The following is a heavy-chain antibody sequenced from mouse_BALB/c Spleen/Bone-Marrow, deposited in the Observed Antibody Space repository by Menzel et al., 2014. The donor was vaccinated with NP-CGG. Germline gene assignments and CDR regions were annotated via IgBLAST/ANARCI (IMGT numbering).Heavy chain of an antibody. CDR1: GFTFSNFG. CDR3: ARSHFYGNYFDY. V-gene: IGHV5-17*02. D-gene: IGHD2-1*01. J-gene: IGHJ2*01. Sequence: EVKLVESGGGLVQPGGSRKLSCAASGFTFSNFGMHWFRQSPEKGLEWVAFVSTGSTIIYYADTVKSRFTISRDNPENTLFLQMTSLRSEDTAIYYCARSHFYGNYFDYWGQGTTLTVSS. CDR2: VSTGSTII.